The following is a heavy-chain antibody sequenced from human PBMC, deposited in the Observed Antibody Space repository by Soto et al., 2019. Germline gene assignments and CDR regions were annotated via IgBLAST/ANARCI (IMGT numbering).Heavy chain of an antibody. CDR1: GYTFTSYG. CDR2: ISAYNGNT. Sequence: ASVKVSCKASGYTFTSYGISWVRQAPGQGLEWMGWISAYNGNTNYAQKLQGRVTMTTDTSTSTAYMELRSLRSDDTAVYYCARDLPTYDFWSGYPTLFDYWXQGTLVTVSS. CDR3: ARDLPTYDFWSGYPTLFDY. V-gene: IGHV1-18*01. J-gene: IGHJ4*02. D-gene: IGHD3-3*01.